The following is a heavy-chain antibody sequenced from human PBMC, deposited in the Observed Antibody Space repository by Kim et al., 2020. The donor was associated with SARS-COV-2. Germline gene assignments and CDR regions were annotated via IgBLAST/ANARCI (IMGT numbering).Heavy chain of an antibody. Sequence: SVKVSCKASGGTFSSYAISWVRQAPGQGLEWMGGIIPIFGTANYAQKFQGRVTITAEESTSIAYMELTSLRSEDTAVYYCARGGQDYTNPVDYWGQGTL. CDR2: IIPIFGTA. J-gene: IGHJ4*02. V-gene: IGHV1-69*13. CDR3: ARGGQDYTNPVDY. D-gene: IGHD4-4*01. CDR1: GGTFSSYA.